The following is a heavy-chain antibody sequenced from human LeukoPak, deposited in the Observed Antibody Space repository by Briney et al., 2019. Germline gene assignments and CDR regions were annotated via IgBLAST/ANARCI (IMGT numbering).Heavy chain of an antibody. V-gene: IGHV3-15*01. CDR1: GFTFSNAW. CDR2: IKSKTDGGTT. CDR3: TTDSKVFVYGSGHMAGY. D-gene: IGHD3-10*01. Sequence: GGSLRLSCAASGFTFSNAWMSWVRQAPGKGLEWVGRIKSKTDGGTTDYAAPVKGRFTISRDDSKNTLYLQMNSLETEDTAVYYCTTDSKVFVYGSGHMAGYWGQGTLVTVSS. J-gene: IGHJ4*02.